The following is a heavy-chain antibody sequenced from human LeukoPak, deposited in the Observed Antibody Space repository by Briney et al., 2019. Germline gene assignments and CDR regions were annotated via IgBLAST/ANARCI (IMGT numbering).Heavy chain of an antibody. J-gene: IGHJ3*02. D-gene: IGHD3-16*02. V-gene: IGHV1-46*01. Sequence: ASVKVSCKASGYTFTSYYMHWVRQAPGQGLEWMGIINPSGGSTSYAQKFQGRVTMTRDTSTSTVYMELSSLRSEDTAVYYCARDPLEDYVWGSYLGGAFDIWGQGTMVSVSS. CDR3: ARDPLEDYVWGSYLGGAFDI. CDR2: INPSGGST. CDR1: GYTFTSYY.